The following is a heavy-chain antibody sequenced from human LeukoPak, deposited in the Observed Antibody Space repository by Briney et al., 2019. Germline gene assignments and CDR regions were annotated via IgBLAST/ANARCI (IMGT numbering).Heavy chain of an antibody. V-gene: IGHV3-74*01. Sequence: GGSLRLSCAASGFTFSKYWMHWVRQTPGEGLVWVARIKEDGTYTSYADSVKGRFTTSRDNARNTVFLQMNSLRAEDTAVYYCARDFDMGITPGDDFDFWGQGTLVTVSS. CDR3: ARDFDMGITPGDDFDF. J-gene: IGHJ4*02. D-gene: IGHD3-9*01. CDR2: IKEDGTYT. CDR1: GFTFSKYW.